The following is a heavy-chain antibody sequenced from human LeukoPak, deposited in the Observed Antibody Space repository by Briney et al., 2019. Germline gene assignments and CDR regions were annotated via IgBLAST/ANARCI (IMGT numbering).Heavy chain of an antibody. CDR1: GYSFTSYW. D-gene: IGHD5/OR15-5a*01. V-gene: IGHV5-51*04. CDR3: ARRVSRDAFDI. CDR2: INPGDSDT. J-gene: IGHJ3*02. Sequence: GESLKISCKGSGYSFTSYWIGWGRQMPGKGLEWMGIINPGDSDTRYGPSFKAQVTISADKPISTAYLQWSSLKASDTAMYYCARRVSRDAFDIWGQGTMVTVSS.